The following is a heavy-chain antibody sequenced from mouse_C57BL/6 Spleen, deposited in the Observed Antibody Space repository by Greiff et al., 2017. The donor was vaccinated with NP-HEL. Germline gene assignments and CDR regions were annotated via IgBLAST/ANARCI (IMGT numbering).Heavy chain of an antibody. Sequence: EVQLQQSGPELVKPGASVKISCKASGYTFTDYYMNWVKQSHGKSLEWIGDINPNNGGTSYNQKFKGKATLTVDKSSSTAYMELRSLTSEDSAVYYCARDSNYGDWYFDVWGTGTTVTVSS. CDR1: GYTFTDYY. CDR2: INPNNGGT. J-gene: IGHJ1*03. V-gene: IGHV1-26*01. CDR3: ARDSNYGDWYFDV. D-gene: IGHD2-5*01.